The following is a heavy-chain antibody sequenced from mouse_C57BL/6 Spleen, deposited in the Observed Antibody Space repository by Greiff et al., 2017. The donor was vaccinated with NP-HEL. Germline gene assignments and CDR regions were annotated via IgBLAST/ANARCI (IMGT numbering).Heavy chain of an antibody. D-gene: IGHD3-2*02. J-gene: IGHJ2*01. Sequence: VQLQQSGAELMKPGASVKLSCKATGYTFTGYWIEWVKQRPGHGLEWIGEILPGSGSTAYNQKFKGKAILTADKSSSTAYMELRSLTSEDSAVYYCTRRTAQALDYWGQGTTLTVSS. CDR2: ILPGSGST. V-gene: IGHV1-9*01. CDR1: GYTFTGYW. CDR3: TRRTAQALDY.